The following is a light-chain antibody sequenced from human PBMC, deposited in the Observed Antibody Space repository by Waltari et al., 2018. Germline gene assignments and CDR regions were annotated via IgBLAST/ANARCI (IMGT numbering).Light chain of an antibody. CDR1: QTISGS. V-gene: IGKV3-20*01. Sequence: EIVLTHSPGTLSLSPGERATLSCRASQTISGSLAWYQQKPGQSPRLLIYGASSRAAGIPDRFSGSGSGTDCSFTISKLEPEDFAVYYCQHYVRLPVTFGRGTKVEIK. J-gene: IGKJ1*01. CDR2: GAS. CDR3: QHYVRLPVT.